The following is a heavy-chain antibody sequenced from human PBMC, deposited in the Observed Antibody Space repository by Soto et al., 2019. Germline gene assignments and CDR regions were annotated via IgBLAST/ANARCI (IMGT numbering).Heavy chain of an antibody. Sequence: PGESLKISCKGSGYSFTSYWISWVRQMPGKGLEWMGRIDPSDSYTNYSPSFQGHVTISADKSISTAYLQWSSLKASDTAMYYCARRHCSSTSCHHFDYWGQGTLVTIS. CDR1: GYSFTSYW. CDR2: IDPSDSYT. J-gene: IGHJ4*02. D-gene: IGHD2-2*01. V-gene: IGHV5-10-1*01. CDR3: ARRHCSSTSCHHFDY.